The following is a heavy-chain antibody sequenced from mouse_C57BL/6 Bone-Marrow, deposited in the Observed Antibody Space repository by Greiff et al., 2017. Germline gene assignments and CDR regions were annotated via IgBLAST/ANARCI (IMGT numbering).Heavy chain of an antibody. CDR2: ISDGGSYT. CDR1: GFTFSSYA. J-gene: IGHJ3*01. V-gene: IGHV5-4*01. D-gene: IGHD2-3*01. CDR3: ARDVPIYDGYYTWFAY. Sequence: VESGGGLVKPGGSLKLSCAASGFTFSSYAMSWVRQTPEKRLEWVATISDGGSYTYYPDNVKGRFTISRDNAKNNRYLQMSHLKSEDTAMYYCARDVPIYDGYYTWFAYWGQGTLVTVSA.